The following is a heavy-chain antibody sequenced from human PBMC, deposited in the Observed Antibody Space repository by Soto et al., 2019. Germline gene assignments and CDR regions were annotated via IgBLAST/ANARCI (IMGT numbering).Heavy chain of an antibody. D-gene: IGHD3-3*01. CDR3: EKELYDFWSCYPPYNRFDP. J-gene: IGHJ5*02. V-gene: IGHV3-30*18. CDR2: ISYDGSNK. CDR1: GFTFSSYG. Sequence: QVQLVESGGGVVQPGRSLRLSCAASGFTFSSYGMHWVRQAPGKGLEWVAVISYDGSNKYYADSVKGRFTISRDNSKNTLYLQMNSPRDQDTAVYYCEKELYDFWSCYPPYNRFDPWGQGTLVTVSS.